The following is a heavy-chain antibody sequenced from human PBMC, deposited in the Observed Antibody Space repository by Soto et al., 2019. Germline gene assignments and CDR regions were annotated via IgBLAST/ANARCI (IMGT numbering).Heavy chain of an antibody. V-gene: IGHV3-49*04. CDR2: IRSKAYGGTT. J-gene: IGHJ4*02. D-gene: IGHD5-12*01. CDR3: ARRDGYKYPFLDY. CDR1: GFTFGDYA. Sequence: QTGGSLRLSCTASGFTFGDYAMSWVRQAPGKGLEWVGFIRSKAYGGTTEYAASVKGRFTISRDDSKSIAYLQMNSLKTEDTAVYYCARRDGYKYPFLDYWGQGTLVTVSS.